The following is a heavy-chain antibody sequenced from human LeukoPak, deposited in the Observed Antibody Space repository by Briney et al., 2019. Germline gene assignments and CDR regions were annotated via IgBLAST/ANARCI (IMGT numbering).Heavy chain of an antibody. CDR1: GFTFDDYA. J-gene: IGHJ3*02. CDR2: ISGDGGST. Sequence: PGGSLRLSCAASGFTFDDYAMHWVRQAPGKGLEWVSLISGDGGSTYYADSVKGRFTIFRDNAKNSLYLQMNTLRDEDTAVYYCARDLTYAFNIWGQGTMVTVSS. CDR3: ARDLTYAFNI. V-gene: IGHV3-43*02. D-gene: IGHD1-20*01.